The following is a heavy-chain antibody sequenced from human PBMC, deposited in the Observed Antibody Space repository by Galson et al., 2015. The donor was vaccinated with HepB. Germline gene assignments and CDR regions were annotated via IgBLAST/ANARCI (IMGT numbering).Heavy chain of an antibody. Sequence: SVKVSCKASGYSFTSYHIHWVRQAPRQGLEWTGIIGPSGGGTRYAQKFQGRVTMTWDTSTSTVYMKLSSLRSDDTAVYFCARDLAGSYALDDYWGQGTLVTVSS. J-gene: IGHJ4*02. D-gene: IGHD3-16*01. V-gene: IGHV1-46*01. CDR3: ARDLAGSYALDDY. CDR1: GYSFTSYH. CDR2: IGPSGGGT.